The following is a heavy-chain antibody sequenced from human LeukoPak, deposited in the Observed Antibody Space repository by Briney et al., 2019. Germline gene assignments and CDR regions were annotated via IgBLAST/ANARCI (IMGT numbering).Heavy chain of an antibody. CDR3: ARRDLSPLRGYSYDY. CDR1: GGSINSGDYS. Sequence: PSETLSLTCAVSGGSINSGDYSWSWIRQPPGKGLEWIGYIYPTGSTYYNPSLKSRVTISVDRSQNQFSLKLSSVTAADTAVYYCARRDLSPLRGYSYDYWGQGTLVTVSS. J-gene: IGHJ4*02. CDR2: IYPTGST. V-gene: IGHV4-30-2*01. D-gene: IGHD5-18*01.